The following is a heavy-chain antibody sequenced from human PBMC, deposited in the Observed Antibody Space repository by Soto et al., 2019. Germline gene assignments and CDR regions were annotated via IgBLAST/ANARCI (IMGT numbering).Heavy chain of an antibody. V-gene: IGHV4-4*02. CDR3: ASRAGRAVANFDY. CDR1: GGSSSSSNS. Sequence: QVQLQESGPGLVKPSGTLSLTCAVSGGSSSSSNSWRWVRQPPGKGLEWIGEIYHSGSTNYNPSPKRRVTISVDKSKNQFSLKLSSVTAADTAVYYCASRAGRAVANFDYWGQGTLVTVSS. D-gene: IGHD6-19*01. J-gene: IGHJ4*02. CDR2: IYHSGST.